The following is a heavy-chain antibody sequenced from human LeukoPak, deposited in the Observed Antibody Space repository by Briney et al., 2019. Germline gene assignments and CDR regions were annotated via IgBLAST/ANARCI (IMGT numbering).Heavy chain of an antibody. CDR2: IYYSGST. CDR3: ARQAGYDFWSATRHYYYYMDV. Sequence: TSEILSLTCTVSGGSISSSSYYWGWIRQPPGKGLEWIGSIYYSGSTYYNPSLKSRVTISVDTSKNQFSLKLSSVTAADTAVYYCARQAGYDFWSATRHYYYYMDVWGKGTTVTVSS. D-gene: IGHD3-3*01. CDR1: GGSISSSSYY. J-gene: IGHJ6*03. V-gene: IGHV4-39*01.